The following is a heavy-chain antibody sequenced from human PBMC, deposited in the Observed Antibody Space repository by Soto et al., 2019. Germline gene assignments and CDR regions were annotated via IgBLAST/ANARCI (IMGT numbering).Heavy chain of an antibody. CDR1: GLTFSGYR. Sequence: EVQLVESGGDLVQPGGSLRLSCAASGLTFSGYRMHWVRQAPWKGLVWVSRVNSDGTSTAYADSVKGRFTISRDNAKNTLYLQMNSLRAEDTAVYYCARGWTGGYWGQGTLVTVSS. CDR3: ARGWTGGY. V-gene: IGHV3-74*01. J-gene: IGHJ4*02. CDR2: VNSDGTST. D-gene: IGHD2-15*01.